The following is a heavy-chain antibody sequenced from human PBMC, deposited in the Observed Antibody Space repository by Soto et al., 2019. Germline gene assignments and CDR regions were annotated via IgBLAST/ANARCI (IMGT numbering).Heavy chain of an antibody. J-gene: IGHJ3*02. V-gene: IGHV4-59*01. CDR2: IYYSGST. CDR1: GVSISSYY. D-gene: IGHD2-15*01. Sequence: SETLSLTCTVSGVSISSYYWSWIRQPPGKGLEWIGYIYYSGSTNYNPSLKSRVTISVDTSKNQFSLKLSSVTAADTAVYYCARGLLGGAFDIWGQGTMVTVSS. CDR3: ARGLLGGAFDI.